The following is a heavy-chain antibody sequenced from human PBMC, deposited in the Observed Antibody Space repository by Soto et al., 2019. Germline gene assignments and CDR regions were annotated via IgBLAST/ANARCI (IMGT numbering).Heavy chain of an antibody. Sequence: SETLSLTCTVSGGSISSSSYYWGWIRQPPGKGLEWIGSIYYSGSTYYNPSLKSRVTISVDTSKNQFSLKLSSVTAADTAVYYCVGCWTQLTGMDVWGQGTTVTVSS. J-gene: IGHJ6*02. D-gene: IGHD1-1*01. V-gene: IGHV4-39*01. CDR3: VGCWTQLTGMDV. CDR2: IYYSGST. CDR1: GGSISSSSYY.